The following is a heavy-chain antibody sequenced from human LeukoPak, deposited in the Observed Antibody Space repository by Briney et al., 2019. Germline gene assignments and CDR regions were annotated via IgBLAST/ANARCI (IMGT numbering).Heavy chain of an antibody. Sequence: GGSLRLSCAASGFTFSSYSMNWVRQAPGKGLEWVSGISGSGGSTFYAASVKGRFTISRDNSKNTLYLQMNSLRAEDTAVYYCAKAKQQWLALNWFDPWGQGTLVTVSS. J-gene: IGHJ5*02. D-gene: IGHD6-19*01. CDR3: AKAKQQWLALNWFDP. CDR2: ISGSGGST. V-gene: IGHV3-23*01. CDR1: GFTFSSYS.